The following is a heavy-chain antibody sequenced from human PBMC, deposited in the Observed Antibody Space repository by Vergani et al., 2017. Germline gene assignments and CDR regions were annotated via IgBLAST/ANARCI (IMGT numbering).Heavy chain of an antibody. CDR2: INPNSGGT. D-gene: IGHD6-6*01. V-gene: IGHV1-2*02. CDR3: AREDIRRKAFEY. CDR1: GYTFIGYY. J-gene: IGHJ4*02. Sequence: QVQLVQSGAEVKKPGASVKVSCKASGYTFIGYYMHWVRQAPGQGLEWVGWINPNSGGTNYAQKFQGRVTMTRDTSISTAYMELSMLRSDDTAVYYCAREDIRRKAFEYWGQGTLVTVSS.